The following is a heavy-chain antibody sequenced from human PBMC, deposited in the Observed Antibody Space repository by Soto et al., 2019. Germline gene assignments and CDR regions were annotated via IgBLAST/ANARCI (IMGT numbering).Heavy chain of an antibody. V-gene: IGHV3-30-3*01. CDR2: ISYDGSNK. CDR1: GFTFSSYA. CDR3: ARGGEFRYSYGTYYFDY. D-gene: IGHD5-18*01. Sequence: GGSLRLSCAASGFTFSSYAMHWVRQAPGKGLEWVAVISYDGSNKYYADSVKGRFTISRDNSKNTLYLQMNSLRAEDTAVYYCARGGEFRYSYGTYYFDYWGQGTLVTVSS. J-gene: IGHJ4*02.